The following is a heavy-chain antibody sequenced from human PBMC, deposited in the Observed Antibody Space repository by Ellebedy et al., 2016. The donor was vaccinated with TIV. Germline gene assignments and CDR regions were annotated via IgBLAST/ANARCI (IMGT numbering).Heavy chain of an antibody. CDR2: MNQDGSAK. CDR3: ATDGSYGDYRSPTHAFVM. D-gene: IGHD3-16*01. J-gene: IGHJ3*02. Sequence: GGSLRLSCAASGFTFTSYWMTWVRQAPGKGLEWVANMNQDGSAKYYVDSLRGRFTISRDNAKNPLYLQMNSLRGEDTAVYYCATDGSYGDYRSPTHAFVMWGRGTLVTVSS. CDR1: GFTFTSYW. V-gene: IGHV3-7*01.